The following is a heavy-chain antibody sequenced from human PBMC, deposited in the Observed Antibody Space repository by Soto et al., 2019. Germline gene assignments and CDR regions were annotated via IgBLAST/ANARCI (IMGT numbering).Heavy chain of an antibody. CDR2: INHSGST. Sequence: QVQLQQWGAGLLKPSETLSLTCAVYGGSFSGYYWSWIRQPPGQGLEWVGEINHSGSTNYNPSLKSRVPIPEDMYKQHLSLTLRFVSDAETDVYYCASAIRLLWFGEFPLDYWGQGTLVTVSS. V-gene: IGHV4-34*01. CDR1: GGSFSGYY. J-gene: IGHJ4*02. CDR3: ASAIRLLWFGEFPLDY. D-gene: IGHD3-10*01.